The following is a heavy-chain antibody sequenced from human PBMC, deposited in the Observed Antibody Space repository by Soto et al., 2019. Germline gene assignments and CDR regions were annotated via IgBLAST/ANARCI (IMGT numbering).Heavy chain of an antibody. CDR3: AKVMITFGGSRYGLDV. J-gene: IGHJ6*02. D-gene: IGHD3-16*01. CDR1: GFTFSSYG. V-gene: IGHV3-30*02. Sequence: GGSLRLSCAASGFTFSSYGIHWVRQAPGKGLEWVAFTSYDGGNKYYADSVKGRFTISRDNSKNTLFLQMNSLRAEDTAVYYCAKVMITFGGSRYGLDVWGQGTTVTVSS. CDR2: TSYDGGNK.